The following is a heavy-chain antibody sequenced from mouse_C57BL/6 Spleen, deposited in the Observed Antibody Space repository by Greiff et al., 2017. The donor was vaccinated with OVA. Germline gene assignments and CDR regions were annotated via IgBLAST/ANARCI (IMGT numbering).Heavy chain of an antibody. CDR3: AREETGTGFDY. V-gene: IGHV5-16*01. D-gene: IGHD4-1*01. CDR1: GFTFSDYY. CDR2: INYDGSST. Sequence: EVKLVESAGGLVQPGSSMKLSCTASGFTFSDYYMAWVRQVPEKGLEWVANINYDGSSTYYLDSLKSRFIISRDNAKNILYLQMSSLKSEDTATYYCAREETGTGFDYWGQGTTLTVSS. J-gene: IGHJ2*01.